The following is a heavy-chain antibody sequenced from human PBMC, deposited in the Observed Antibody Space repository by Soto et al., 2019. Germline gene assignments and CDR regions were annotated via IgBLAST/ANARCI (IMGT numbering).Heavy chain of an antibody. D-gene: IGHD2-2*01. CDR2: IKSKTDGGTT. Sequence: EVQLVESGGGLVKPGGSLRLSCAASGFTFSNAWMSWVRQAPGKGLEWVGRIKSKTDGGTTDYDAPVKGRFTISRDDSKNKLYLQMNSLKTEDTAVYYCTTGGVVVPAAPYYYYYMDVWGKGTTVTVSS. CDR1: GFTFSNAW. CDR3: TTGGVVVPAAPYYYYYMDV. V-gene: IGHV3-15*01. J-gene: IGHJ6*03.